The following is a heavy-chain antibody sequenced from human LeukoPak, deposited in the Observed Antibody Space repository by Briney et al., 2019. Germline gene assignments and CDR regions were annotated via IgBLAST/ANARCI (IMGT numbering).Heavy chain of an antibody. D-gene: IGHD6-6*01. V-gene: IGHV3-74*01. Sequence: PGGSLRLSCAASGFTFSSYWMHWVRQAPGKGLVWVSRIKSDGSTTTYADSVKGRFTISRDNSKNTLYLQMNSLRAEDTAVYYCSSFAYGMDVWGQGTTVTVSS. CDR1: GFTFSSYW. CDR3: SSFAYGMDV. CDR2: IKSDGSTT. J-gene: IGHJ6*02.